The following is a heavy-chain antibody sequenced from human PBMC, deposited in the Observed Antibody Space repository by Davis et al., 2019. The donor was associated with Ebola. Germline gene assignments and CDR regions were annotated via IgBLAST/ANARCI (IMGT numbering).Heavy chain of an antibody. D-gene: IGHD3-3*01. Sequence: PGGSLRLSCAASGFTFITYSMNWVRQAPGKGLEWVSYISSSVSTLYYADSVKGRFTISRDNSKNTLYLQMNSLRAEDTAVYYCAKVGEYYDFWSGYSPFDYWGQGTLVTVSS. V-gene: IGHV3-48*01. CDR3: AKVGEYYDFWSGYSPFDY. J-gene: IGHJ4*02. CDR2: ISSSVSTL. CDR1: GFTFITYS.